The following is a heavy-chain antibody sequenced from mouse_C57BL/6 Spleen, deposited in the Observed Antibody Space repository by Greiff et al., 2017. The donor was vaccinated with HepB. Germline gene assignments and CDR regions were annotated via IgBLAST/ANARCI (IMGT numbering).Heavy chain of an antibody. J-gene: IGHJ3*01. CDR2: ISDGGSYT. V-gene: IGHV5-4*01. CDR3: ARDRDYGNYVC. CDR1: GFTFSSYA. D-gene: IGHD2-1*01. Sequence: EVQLQESGGGLVKPGGSLKLSCAASGFTFSSYAMSWVRQTPEKRLEWVATISDGGSYTYYPDNVKGRFTISRDNAKNNLYLQMSHLKSEDTAMYYCARDRDYGNYVCWGQGTLVTVSA.